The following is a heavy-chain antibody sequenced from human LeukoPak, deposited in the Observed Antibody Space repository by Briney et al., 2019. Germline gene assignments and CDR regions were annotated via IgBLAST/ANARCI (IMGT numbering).Heavy chain of an antibody. J-gene: IGHJ4*02. V-gene: IGHV1-69*13. CDR1: GGTFSSYA. CDR3: ARIYSGSHYS. D-gene: IGHD1-26*01. CDR2: IIPIFGTA. Sequence: GASVKVSCKASGGTFSSYAISWVRQAPGQGLERMGGIIPIFGTANYAQKFQGRVTITADESTSTAYMELSSLRPEDTAVYYCARIYSGSHYSWGQGTLATISS.